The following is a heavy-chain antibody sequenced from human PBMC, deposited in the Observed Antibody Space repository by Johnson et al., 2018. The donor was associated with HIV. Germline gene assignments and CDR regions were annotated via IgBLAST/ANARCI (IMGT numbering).Heavy chain of an antibody. CDR3: ASRSWYDAFDI. Sequence: VQVVESGGGLVQPGMSLRLSCAASGFTFDDYAMHWVRQAPGKGLEWVSSISWNSGNIGYADSVKGRFTIHRDNAKNSLYLQMNSLRAEDTAVYYCASRSWYDAFDIWGQGTMVTVSS. CDR2: ISWNSGNI. J-gene: IGHJ3*02. D-gene: IGHD6-13*01. CDR1: GFTFDDYA. V-gene: IGHV3-9*01.